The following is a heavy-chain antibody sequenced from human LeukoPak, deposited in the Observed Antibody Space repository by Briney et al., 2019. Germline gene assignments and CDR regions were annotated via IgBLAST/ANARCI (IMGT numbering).Heavy chain of an antibody. V-gene: IGHV4-31*03. J-gene: IGHJ4*02. CDR1: GGSISRGGYY. CDR3: AGWFREHY. Sequence: SETLSLTCTVSGGSISRGGYYWSWIRQHPGKGLEYIGYIYYSGSIYYNPSLKSRVTISLDPSKNQFSLKLSSVTAADTAVYYCAGWFREHYWGQGTLVTVSS. CDR2: IYYSGSI. D-gene: IGHD2-15*01.